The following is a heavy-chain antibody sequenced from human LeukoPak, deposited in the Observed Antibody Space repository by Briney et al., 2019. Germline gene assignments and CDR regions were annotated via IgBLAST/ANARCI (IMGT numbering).Heavy chain of an antibody. J-gene: IGHJ4*02. CDR3: AKDSYRSGRFYNALDS. CDR2: ISNDGSQQ. D-gene: IGHD3-10*01. CDR1: GFTFTNSA. V-gene: IGHV3-30*18. Sequence: GGSLRLSCATSGFTFTNSAMHWVRQAPGRGLEWVALISNDGSQQYYADSAKGRFTISRDDSKNTLFLQMNSPRPEDTAVYYCAKDSYRSGRFYNALDSWGQGTLVTVSS.